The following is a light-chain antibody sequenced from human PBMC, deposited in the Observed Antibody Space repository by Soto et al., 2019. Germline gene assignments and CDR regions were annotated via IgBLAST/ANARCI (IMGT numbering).Light chain of an antibody. CDR2: DAS. V-gene: IGKV1-5*01. CDR3: QQYENFSPT. CDR1: QSIDTW. Sequence: QMTQSPSTLSASGGDRVTITWRASQSIDTWLASYQQKPGKAPRLLIYDASDLESGVPSRFSGSGSGTEFTLTINGLQTDDIATYYCQQYENFSPTFGPGTKVAIK. J-gene: IGKJ3*01.